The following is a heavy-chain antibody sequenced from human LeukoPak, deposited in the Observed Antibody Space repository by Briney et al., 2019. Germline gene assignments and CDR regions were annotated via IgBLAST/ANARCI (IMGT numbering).Heavy chain of an antibody. D-gene: IGHD1-7*01. Sequence: PGGSLRLSCAASGFTFDDYAMHWVRQAPGKGLEWVSGISWNSGSIGYADSVKGRFTISRDNAKNSLYLQMNSLRAEGTALYYCAKDELYYYGMDVWGQGTTVTVSS. CDR2: ISWNSGSI. CDR1: GFTFDDYA. CDR3: AKDELYYYGMDV. J-gene: IGHJ6*02. V-gene: IGHV3-9*01.